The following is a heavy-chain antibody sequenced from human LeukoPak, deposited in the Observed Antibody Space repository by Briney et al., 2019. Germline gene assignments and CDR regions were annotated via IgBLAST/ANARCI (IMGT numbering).Heavy chain of an antibody. J-gene: IGHJ3*02. CDR1: GFTFGSYS. V-gene: IGHV3-21*01. CDR2: ISSSSSYI. Sequence: PGGSLRLSCAASGFTFGSYSMNWIRQVPGKGLEWVSSISSSSSYIYYADSVKGRFTISRDNAKNSLYLQMNSLRAEDTAVYYCARDETVIVGATKSAFDIWGQGTMVTVSS. D-gene: IGHD1-26*01. CDR3: ARDETVIVGATKSAFDI.